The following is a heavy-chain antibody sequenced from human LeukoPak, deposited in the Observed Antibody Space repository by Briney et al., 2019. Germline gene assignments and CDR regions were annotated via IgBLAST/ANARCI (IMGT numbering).Heavy chain of an antibody. CDR2: ISLDGSNE. V-gene: IGHV3-30*03. CDR1: GFTFSSHG. Sequence: QPGRSLRLSCAASGFTFSSHGMNWVRQAPGKGLEWVVGISLDGSNEYYADSVRGRFTISRDNSQNTLFLQMSSLRSEDTAVYYCARFDYSNYYYYMDVWGKGTTVTVSS. CDR3: ARFDYSNYYYYMDV. J-gene: IGHJ6*03. D-gene: IGHD4-11*01.